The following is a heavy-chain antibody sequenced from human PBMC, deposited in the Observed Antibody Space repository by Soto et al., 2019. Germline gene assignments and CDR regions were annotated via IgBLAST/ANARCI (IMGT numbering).Heavy chain of an antibody. CDR3: ANVMIPAPMVRSHTIFGVSDSSYMNV. V-gene: IGHV1-8*01. Sequence: GASVKVSCKASGYTFTSYDINWVRQATGQGLEWMGWMNPNSGNTGYAQKFQGRVTMTRNTSISTAYMELSSLRSEDTAVYYCANVMIPAPMVRSHTIFGVSDSSYMNVLYKVHTITVSS. CDR1: GYTFTSYD. D-gene: IGHD3-3*01. J-gene: IGHJ6*03. CDR2: MNPNSGNT.